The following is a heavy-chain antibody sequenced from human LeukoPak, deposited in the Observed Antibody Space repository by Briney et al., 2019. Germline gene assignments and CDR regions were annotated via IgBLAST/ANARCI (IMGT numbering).Heavy chain of an antibody. V-gene: IGHV3-7*01. CDR3: ALSWGSAIDV. J-gene: IGHJ4*02. D-gene: IGHD3-16*01. Sequence: GESLRLSCAASAFTFTSYRMSWVRHPPGKGLEWVANIKQDGSEIDYVDSVKGRFTVSTGNAKKSLYLQMSSLRGEDTAVYYCALSWGSAIDVWGQGTLVTVSS. CDR1: AFTFTSYR. CDR2: IKQDGSEI.